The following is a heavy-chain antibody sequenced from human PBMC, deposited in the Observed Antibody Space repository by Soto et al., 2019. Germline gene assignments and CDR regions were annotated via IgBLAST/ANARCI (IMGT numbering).Heavy chain of an antibody. V-gene: IGHV4-39*01. D-gene: IGHD6-19*01. CDR2: IYYSGST. J-gene: IGHJ4*02. CDR3: ARQVYSSGWYPGYFDY. Sequence: SETLSLTCTVSCGSISSGGYYWSWIRQHPGKGLEWIGYIYYSGSTYYNPSLKSRVTISVDTSKNQFSLKLSSVTAADTAVYYCARQVYSSGWYPGYFDYWGQGTLVTVSS. CDR1: CGSISSGGYY.